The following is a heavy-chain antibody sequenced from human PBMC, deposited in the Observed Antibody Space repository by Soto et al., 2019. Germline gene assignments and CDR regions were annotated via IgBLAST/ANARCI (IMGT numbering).Heavy chain of an antibody. V-gene: IGHV6-1*01. J-gene: IGHJ6*02. CDR1: GDSVSSNSAA. CDR2: TYYRSKWYN. Sequence: SQTLSLTCAISGDSVSSNSAAWNWIRQSPSRGLEWLGRTYYRSKWYNDYAVSVKSRITINPDTSKNQFSLQLNSVTPEDTAVYYCARGQEQLVPPGAGYYYYGMDVWGQGTTVTVSS. D-gene: IGHD6-6*01. CDR3: ARGQEQLVPPGAGYYYYGMDV.